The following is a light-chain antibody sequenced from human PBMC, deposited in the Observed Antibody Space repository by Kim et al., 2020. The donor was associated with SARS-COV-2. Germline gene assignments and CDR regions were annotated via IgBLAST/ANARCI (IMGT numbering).Light chain of an antibody. CDR3: QQYSNWPPWT. V-gene: IGKV3-15*01. Sequence: SPGERPTLSCRASQSVSSDLAWYQQTPGQAPRLLIYAASTRATGIPARFSGSGSGTEFTLTISSLQSEDFAVYYCQQYSNWPPWTFGQGTKVDIK. J-gene: IGKJ1*01. CDR2: AAS. CDR1: QSVSSD.